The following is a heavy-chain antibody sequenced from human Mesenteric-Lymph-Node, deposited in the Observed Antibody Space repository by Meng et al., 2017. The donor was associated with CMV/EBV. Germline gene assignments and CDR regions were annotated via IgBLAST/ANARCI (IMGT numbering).Heavy chain of an antibody. CDR1: GFTFSSYT. Sequence: GESLKISCAGSGFTFSSYTMNWVRQAPGKGLEWVSSISSSSSYIYYADSVKGRFTISRDNAKNSLYLQMNSLRAEDTAVYYCARGLGGSHDYWGQGTLVTVSS. D-gene: IGHD1-26*01. J-gene: IGHJ4*02. CDR2: ISSSSSYI. V-gene: IGHV3-21*01. CDR3: ARGLGGSHDY.